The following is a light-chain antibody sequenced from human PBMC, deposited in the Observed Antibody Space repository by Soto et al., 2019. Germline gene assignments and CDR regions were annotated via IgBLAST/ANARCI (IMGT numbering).Light chain of an antibody. J-gene: IGKJ2*01. CDR2: CAS. V-gene: IGKV3-20*01. CDR1: QSVSSSY. Sequence: EIVLTQSSGTLSLSPGERATLSCRASQSVSSSYLAWYQQKPVQAPRLLIYCASSSATGIPARFSGSGSVTDFTLTISRLEPEDFAVYYCQQYGSSPNTFGQGNKLEIK. CDR3: QQYGSSPNT.